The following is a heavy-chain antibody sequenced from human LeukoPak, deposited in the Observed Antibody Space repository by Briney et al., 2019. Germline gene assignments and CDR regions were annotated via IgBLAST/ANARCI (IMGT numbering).Heavy chain of an antibody. CDR1: GGSISSYY. CDR2: IFYTGST. V-gene: IGHV4-59*01. CDR3: ARVGLCSGSVNYYNARGTFDY. D-gene: IGHD3-10*01. Sequence: SETLSLTCTVSGGSISSYYWSWIRQPPGKGLEWIGYIFYTGSTNYNPSLKSRVTISLDTSKNQFSLKLRSVTAADTAVYYCARVGLCSGSVNYYNARGTFDYWGQGTLVTVSS. J-gene: IGHJ4*02.